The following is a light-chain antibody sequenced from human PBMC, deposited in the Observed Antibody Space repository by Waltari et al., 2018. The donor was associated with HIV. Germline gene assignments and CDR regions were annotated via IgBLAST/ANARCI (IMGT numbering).Light chain of an antibody. CDR3: AAWDDSLKGYV. V-gene: IGLV1-44*01. CDR1: SSNLGSNT. Sequence: QSVLTQPPSASGTPGQRVTISCSGSSSNLGSNTINWYQQLPGTAPKLLIYSNNQRPSGVPDRFSGSKSGTSASLAISGLQSEDEADYYCAAWDDSLKGYVFGTGTTVTVL. CDR2: SNN. J-gene: IGLJ1*01.